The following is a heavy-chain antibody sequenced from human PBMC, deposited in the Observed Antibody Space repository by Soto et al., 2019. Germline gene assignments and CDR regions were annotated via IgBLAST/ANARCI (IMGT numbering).Heavy chain of an antibody. D-gene: IGHD6-19*01. CDR1: GFTFSSSF. CDR2: INQDGGGT. J-gene: IGHJ4*02. Sequence: PGGSLRLSCAASGFTFSSSFMGWVRQAPGKGLEWVANINQDGGGTYYVDSVEGRFTISRDNAKDSLYLQMNSLRGEDTAVYYCARYFRGSGRYFFDYWGQGTLVTVSS. V-gene: IGHV3-7*03. CDR3: ARYFRGSGRYFFDY.